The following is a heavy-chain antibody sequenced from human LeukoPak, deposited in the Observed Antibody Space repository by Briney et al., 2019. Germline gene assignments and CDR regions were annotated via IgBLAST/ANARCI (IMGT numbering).Heavy chain of an antibody. CDR1: GFTVSSNA. V-gene: IGHV3-53*01. CDR3: ARGEDYYDSSGYLDY. J-gene: IGHJ4*02. Sequence: GGSLRLSCTVSGFTVSSNAMSWVRQAPGKGLEWVSFIYSGTIHYSDSVKGRFTISRDNSKNTLYLQMNSLRAEDTAVYYCARGEDYYDSSGYLDYWGQGTLVTVSS. CDR2: IYSGTI. D-gene: IGHD3-22*01.